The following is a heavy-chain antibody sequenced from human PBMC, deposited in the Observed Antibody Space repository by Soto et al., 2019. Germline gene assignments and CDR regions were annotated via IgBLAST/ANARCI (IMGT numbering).Heavy chain of an antibody. D-gene: IGHD3-22*01. CDR1: GFPFSGST. Sequence: GGTLSPPSAASGFPFSGSTVHGARRASGKGLEWVGRNRNKASSYATTYAASVRGRFTISRDDSKNTAFLQINSLNAEDMALYYCISRSPEGMIRTWGQGTLVTVSS. CDR3: ISRSPEGMIRT. CDR2: NRNKASSYAT. V-gene: IGHV3-73*01. J-gene: IGHJ4*02.